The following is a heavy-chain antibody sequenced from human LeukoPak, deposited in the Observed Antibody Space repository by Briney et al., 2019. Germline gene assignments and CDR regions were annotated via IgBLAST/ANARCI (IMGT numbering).Heavy chain of an antibody. V-gene: IGHV1-18*01. Sequence: ASVKVSCKGSGYTFTSYGISWVRQAPGQGREGMGWISAYNGNTNYAQKLQGRVTMPTDTSTSTAYMELRSLRSDDTAVYYCARDRGYYYDSSGYSPLDYWGQGTLVTVSS. CDR1: GYTFTSYG. D-gene: IGHD3-22*01. CDR2: ISAYNGNT. J-gene: IGHJ4*02. CDR3: ARDRGYYYDSSGYSPLDY.